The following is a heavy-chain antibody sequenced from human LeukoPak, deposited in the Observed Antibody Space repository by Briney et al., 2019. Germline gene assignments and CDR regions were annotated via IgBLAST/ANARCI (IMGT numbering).Heavy chain of an antibody. CDR2: IYYSGST. CDR3: AVRGRIQLWLWRD. J-gene: IGHJ4*02. V-gene: IGHV4-39*01. D-gene: IGHD5-18*01. CDR1: GGSISSSSYY. Sequence: SETLSLTCTVSGGSISSSSYYWGWIRQPPGKGLEWIGSIYYSGSTYYNPSLKSRVTISVDTSKDQFSLKLSSVTAADTAVYYCAVRGRIQLWLWRDWGQGTLVTVSS.